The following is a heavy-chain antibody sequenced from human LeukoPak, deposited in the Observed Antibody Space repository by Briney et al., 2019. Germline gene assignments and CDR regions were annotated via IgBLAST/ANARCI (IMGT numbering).Heavy chain of an antibody. D-gene: IGHD2-15*01. J-gene: IGHJ4*02. CDR3: ARDRPRYCSGITCPLDY. CDR2: ITQDGSEK. CDR1: GFTFGSYW. V-gene: IGHV3-7*03. Sequence: PGGSLRLSCAASGFTFGSYWMSWVRQAPGKGLEWVANITQDGSEKYYVDSVKGRFTISRDNAKNSLYLQMSSLRAEDTAVYYCARDRPRYCSGITCPLDYWGQGTLVTVSS.